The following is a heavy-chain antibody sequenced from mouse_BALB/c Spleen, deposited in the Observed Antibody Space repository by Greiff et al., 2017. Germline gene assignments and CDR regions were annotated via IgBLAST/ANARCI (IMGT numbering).Heavy chain of an antibody. CDR1: GYTFTSYY. J-gene: IGHJ2*01. V-gene: IGHV1S56*01. CDR2: IYPGNVNT. CDR3: ARADYYGSSLDY. Sequence: QVQLKESGPELVKPGASVRISCKASGYTFTSYYIHWVKQRPGQGLEWIGWIYPGNVNTKYNEKFKGKGTLIADKSSSTAYMQLSSLTSEDSAVYFCARADYYGSSLDYWGQGTTLTVSS. D-gene: IGHD1-1*01.